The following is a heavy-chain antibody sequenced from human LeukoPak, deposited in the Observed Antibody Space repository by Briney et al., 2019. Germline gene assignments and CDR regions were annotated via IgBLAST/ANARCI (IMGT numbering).Heavy chain of an antibody. CDR1: RGTLSSYA. CDR2: IIPIYDPV. CDR3: AREPLGCGGDCHFDY. Sequence: SVKVSCKASRGTLSSYAFSWMRQAPGQGLEWMGRIIPIYDPVDYAQRFQGRVTITADESTNTVYMELNSLTFEDTAVYYCAREPLGCGGDCHFDYWGQGTLVTVSS. J-gene: IGHJ4*02. V-gene: IGHV1-69*13. D-gene: IGHD2-21*02.